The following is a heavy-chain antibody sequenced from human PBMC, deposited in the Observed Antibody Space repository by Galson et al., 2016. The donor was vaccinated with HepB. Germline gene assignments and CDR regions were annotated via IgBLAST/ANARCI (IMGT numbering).Heavy chain of an antibody. D-gene: IGHD5-12*01. CDR2: ISNIGGMT. V-gene: IGHV3-64D*06. Sequence: SLRLSCAASEFTFSRYAMRWVRQAPGKGLEYISAISNIGGMTYYADSVKGRFTISRDNAKNTLFLQMGSLRPEDTAVYFCVKGRGATLRAGATLDYWGQGTLVVVSS. CDR3: VKGRGATLRAGATLDY. J-gene: IGHJ4*02. CDR1: EFTFSRYA.